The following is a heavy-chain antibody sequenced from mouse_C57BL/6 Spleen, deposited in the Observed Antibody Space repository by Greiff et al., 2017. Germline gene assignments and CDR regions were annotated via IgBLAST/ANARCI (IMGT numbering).Heavy chain of an antibody. CDR1: GYSFTSYS. CDR2: IYPGSGNT. J-gene: IGHJ3*01. V-gene: IGHV1-66*01. CDR3: ARYDYEGAWFAY. Sequence: VQLQQSGPELVKPGASVKISCTASGYSFTSYSIHWVKQRPGQGLEWIGWIYPGSGNTKYNEKFKGKATLTADTSSSTAYLQLSSLTSEDSAVYYCARYDYEGAWFAYWGQGTLVTVSA. D-gene: IGHD2-4*01.